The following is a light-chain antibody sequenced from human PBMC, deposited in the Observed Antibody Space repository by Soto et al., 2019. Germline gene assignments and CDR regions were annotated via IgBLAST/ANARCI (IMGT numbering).Light chain of an antibody. J-gene: IGKJ4*01. CDR2: DAS. Sequence: EVVLTQSPATLSLSPGGRATLSCRASQSVGLSLAWYQQKPGQAPRLLIYDASERASGIPARFSGSGSGTDFTLTISSLEPEDFAVYYCQQYGSSLGVTFGGGTKVDIK. V-gene: IGKV3-11*01. CDR1: QSVGLS. CDR3: QQYGSSLGVT.